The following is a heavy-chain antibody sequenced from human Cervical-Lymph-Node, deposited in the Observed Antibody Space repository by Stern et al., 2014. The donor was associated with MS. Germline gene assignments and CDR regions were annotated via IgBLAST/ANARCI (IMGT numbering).Heavy chain of an antibody. V-gene: IGHV1-69*09. CDR1: GGTFSNYT. D-gene: IGHD2-21*02. J-gene: IGHJ6*02. CDR3: ARDNEYVVVTAISSKYYYKGMDV. CDR2: FIPALGIT. Sequence: VQLVESGAEVKKPGSSVKVSCKASGGTFSNYTISWVRQAPGQGLEWMGRFIPALGITNYAQKVQDRVTITADKSTSTAYMELSSLKSEDTAVYFCARDNEYVVVTAISSKYYYKGMDVWGQGTTVTVSS.